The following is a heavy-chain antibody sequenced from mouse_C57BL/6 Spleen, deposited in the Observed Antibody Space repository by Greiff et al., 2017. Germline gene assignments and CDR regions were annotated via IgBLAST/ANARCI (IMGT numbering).Heavy chain of an antibody. J-gene: IGHJ3*01. V-gene: IGHV5-6*01. Sequence: EVKLMESGGDLVKPGGSLKLSCAASGFSFSSYGMSWVRQTPDKRLEWVATISSGGSYTYYPDSVKGRFTIARDNAKNTLYLQMSSLKSEDTAIYYCARHGDKLTGRFAYWGQGTLVTVSA. D-gene: IGHD4-1*01. CDR2: ISSGGSYT. CDR3: ARHGDKLTGRFAY. CDR1: GFSFSSYG.